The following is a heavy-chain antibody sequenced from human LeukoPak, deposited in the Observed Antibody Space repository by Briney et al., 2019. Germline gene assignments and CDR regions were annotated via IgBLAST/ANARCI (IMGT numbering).Heavy chain of an antibody. D-gene: IGHD2-2*01. Sequence: GGSLRLSCAASGFTVSSNYMSWVRQAPGKGLEWVSVIYSGGSTYYADSVKGRFTISRDNSKNTLYLQMNRLRAEDTAVYYCASSQYGTSFDYWGQGTLVTVSS. CDR3: ASSQYGTSFDY. CDR1: GFTVSSNY. V-gene: IGHV3-53*01. CDR2: IYSGGST. J-gene: IGHJ4*02.